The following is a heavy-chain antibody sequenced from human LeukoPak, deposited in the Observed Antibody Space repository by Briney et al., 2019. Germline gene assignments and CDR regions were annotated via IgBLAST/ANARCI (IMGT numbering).Heavy chain of an antibody. CDR2: IWYDGSNK. D-gene: IGHD1-26*01. J-gene: IGHJ4*02. CDR3: GKYILGATGGDY. V-gene: IGHV3-33*06. CDR1: GFTFSSYD. Sequence: QPGRSLRLSCAASGFTFSSYDMHWVRQAPGKGLEWVAIIWYDGSNKYYADSVKGRFTISRDNSKNTVYLQMNSLRAEDTALYYCGKYILGATGGDYWGQGTLVTVSS.